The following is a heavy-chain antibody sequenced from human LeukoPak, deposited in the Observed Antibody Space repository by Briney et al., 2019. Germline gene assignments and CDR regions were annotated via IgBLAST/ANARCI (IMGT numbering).Heavy chain of an antibody. CDR1: GYTLTELS. CDR3: ATGEQWLVRWFDP. Sequence: ASVKVSCKVSGYTLTELSIHWVRQAPGKGLEWMGGFDPEDGETIYAQKFQGRVTMTEDTSTDTAYMELSSLRSEDTAVYYCATGEQWLVRWFDPWGQGTMVTVSS. V-gene: IGHV1-24*01. J-gene: IGHJ5*02. D-gene: IGHD6-19*01. CDR2: FDPEDGET.